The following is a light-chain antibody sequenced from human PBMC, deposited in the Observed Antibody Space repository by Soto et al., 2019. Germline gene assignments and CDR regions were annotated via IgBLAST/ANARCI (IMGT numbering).Light chain of an antibody. CDR3: QQYKIWPEG. J-gene: IGKJ4*01. CDR2: GAS. Sequence: EIVKTQFPPTLFSSPGEKDALSRRGSQSVGSNLAWYQQKPGQAPRLLIYGASTRATAIPARFSGSGSGTEFTLTISSLQSEDFAVYYCQQYKIWPEGFGGGTKVDIK. V-gene: IGKV3-15*01. CDR1: QSVGSN.